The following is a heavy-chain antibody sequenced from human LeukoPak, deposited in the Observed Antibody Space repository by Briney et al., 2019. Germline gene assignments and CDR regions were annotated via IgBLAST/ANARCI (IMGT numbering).Heavy chain of an antibody. Sequence: GGSLRLSCAASGFTFSSYAMHWVRQAPGKGLEWVAVISYDGSNKYYADSVKGRFTISRDNSKNTLYLQMNSLRAEDTAVYYCARDSGSWHWVVDYWGQGTLVTVSS. CDR2: ISYDGSNK. D-gene: IGHD6-13*01. V-gene: IGHV3-30-3*01. CDR3: ARDSGSWHWVVDY. CDR1: GFTFSSYA. J-gene: IGHJ4*02.